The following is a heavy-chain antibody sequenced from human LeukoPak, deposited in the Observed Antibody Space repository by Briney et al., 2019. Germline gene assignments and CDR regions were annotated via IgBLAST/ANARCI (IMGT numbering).Heavy chain of an antibody. CDR3: ARVSGSYGDSAY. J-gene: IGHJ4*02. V-gene: IGHV3-48*04. Sequence: PGGTLRLSCAASGFTFSSYSMNWVRQAPGKGLEWISYITSSSSSMYYADSVKGGFTISRDNAKNSLYLQMNSLRAEDTAVYYCARVSGSYGDSAYWGQGTLVTVSS. CDR2: ITSSSSSM. D-gene: IGHD1-26*01. CDR1: GFTFSSYS.